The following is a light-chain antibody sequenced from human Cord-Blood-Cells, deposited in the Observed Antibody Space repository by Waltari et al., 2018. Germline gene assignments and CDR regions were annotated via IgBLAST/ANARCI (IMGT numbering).Light chain of an antibody. Sequence: QSALTQPASVSGSPGQSITISCPGTSSDVGGYNYVSWYQQHPGKAPKLMIYDVSKRPSGVSNRFSCSKSGNTASLTISGLQAEDEADYYCSSYTSSSTWVFGGGTKLTVL. V-gene: IGLV2-14*01. CDR2: DVS. J-gene: IGLJ3*02. CDR3: SSYTSSSTWV. CDR1: SSDVGGYNY.